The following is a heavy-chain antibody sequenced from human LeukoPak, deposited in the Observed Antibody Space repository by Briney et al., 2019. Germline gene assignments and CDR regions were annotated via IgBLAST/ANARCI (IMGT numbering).Heavy chain of an antibody. CDR2: IYSDNT. V-gene: IGHV3-53*01. CDR3: ARDLSSDSGYSSWFDP. Sequence: GGSLRLSCTVSGFTVSSNSMSWVRQAPGKGLEWVSFIYSDNTHYSDSVKGRFTISRDNSKNTLYLQMNSLRAEDTAVYYCARDLSSDSGYSSWFDPWGQGTLVTVSS. J-gene: IGHJ5*02. D-gene: IGHD3-22*01. CDR1: GFTVSSNS.